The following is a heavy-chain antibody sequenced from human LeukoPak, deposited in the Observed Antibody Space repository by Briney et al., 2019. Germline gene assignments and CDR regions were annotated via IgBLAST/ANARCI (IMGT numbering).Heavy chain of an antibody. CDR2: IYYSGST. J-gene: IGHJ6*03. V-gene: IGHV4-39*07. Sequence: SETLSLTCTVSGGSISSSSYYWGWTRQPPGKGLEWIGSIYYSGSTYYNPSLKSRVTISVDTSKNQFSLKLNSVTAADTAVYYCARLRGQFYYMDVWGKGTTVTVSS. CDR3: ARLRGQFYYMDV. D-gene: IGHD2-15*01. CDR1: GGSISSSSYY.